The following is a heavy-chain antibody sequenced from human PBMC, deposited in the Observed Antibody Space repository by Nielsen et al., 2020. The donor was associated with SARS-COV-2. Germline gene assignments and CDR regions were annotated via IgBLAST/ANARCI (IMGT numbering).Heavy chain of an antibody. CDR3: ARKRANWNYDY. CDR2: IKQDGSEK. CDR1: GFTFSSYW. V-gene: IGHV3-7*01. Sequence: GESLKISCAASGFTFSSYWMSWVRQAPGKGLEWVANIKQDGSEKYYVDSVKGRFTISRDNAKNSLYLQMNSLRAEDTAVYYCARKRANWNYDYWGQGTLVTVSS. J-gene: IGHJ4*02. D-gene: IGHD1-7*01.